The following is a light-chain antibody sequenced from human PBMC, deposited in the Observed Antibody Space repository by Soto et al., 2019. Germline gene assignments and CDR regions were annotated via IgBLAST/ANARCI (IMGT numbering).Light chain of an antibody. CDR2: LGS. CDR3: MQARQSPPT. CDR1: QSLLHSNGYDS. J-gene: IGKJ1*01. V-gene: IGKV2-28*01. Sequence: EIVMPQSPLSLPVTPGEPASISCRSSQSLLHSNGYDSLDWYLQKPGQSPQLLIYLGSNRASGVPARFSGSFSGTDFTLTISRVEAGDVGVDYCMQARQSPPTFGQGTKVEIK.